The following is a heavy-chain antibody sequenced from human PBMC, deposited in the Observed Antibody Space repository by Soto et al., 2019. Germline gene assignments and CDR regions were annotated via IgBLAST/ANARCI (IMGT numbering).Heavy chain of an antibody. V-gene: IGHV3-33*01. Sequence: QVQLVESGGGVVQPGRSLRLSCAASGFTFSSYGMHWVRQAPGKGLEWVAVIWYDGSNKYYADSVKGRFTISRDNSKNPLYQQMNSLGAEDTAVYYCARVRGRYGGNGWNYYNYGMDVWGQGTTVTVSS. CDR2: IWYDGSNK. J-gene: IGHJ6*02. CDR1: GFTFSSYG. CDR3: ARVRGRYGGNGWNYYNYGMDV. D-gene: IGHD4-17*01.